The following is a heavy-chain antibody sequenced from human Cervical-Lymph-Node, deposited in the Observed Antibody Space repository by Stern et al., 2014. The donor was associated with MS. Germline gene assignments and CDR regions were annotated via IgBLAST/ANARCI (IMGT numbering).Heavy chain of an antibody. CDR1: GGTFRSYA. J-gene: IGHJ6*02. CDR2: LIRIFGTP. Sequence: VQLVESGAEVKKPGSSGKVSCKAAGGTFRSYAISWVRQAPGQGLEGMGGLIRIFGTPNYAQKFQGRVTITADESTSTAYMELSSLRSEDTAVYYCARGELKEGLVRGMDVWGQGTTVTVSS. D-gene: IGHD1-26*01. V-gene: IGHV1-69*01. CDR3: ARGELKEGLVRGMDV.